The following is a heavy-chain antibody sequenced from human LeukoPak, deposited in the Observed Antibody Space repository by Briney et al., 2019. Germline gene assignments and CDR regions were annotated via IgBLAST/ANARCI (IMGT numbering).Heavy chain of an antibody. CDR2: IYSGGDNI. CDR3: AKDHSGTYHTFDS. V-gene: IGHV3-21*01. Sequence: AGGSLRLSCTASGFAFSSYRMNWVRQAPGKGLEWVSTIYSGGDNIYYADAVKGRFTISRDNAKTSLYLEMNSLRAEDTAVYYCAKDHSGTYHTFDSWGQGTRVTVSS. D-gene: IGHD1-26*01. J-gene: IGHJ4*02. CDR1: GFAFSSYR.